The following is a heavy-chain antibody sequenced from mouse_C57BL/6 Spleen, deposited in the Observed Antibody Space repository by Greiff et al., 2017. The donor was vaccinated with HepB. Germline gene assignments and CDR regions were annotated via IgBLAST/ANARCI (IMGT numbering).Heavy chain of an antibody. CDR3: ARGRLGRGIDY. V-gene: IGHV1-80*01. D-gene: IGHD4-1*01. CDR2: IYPGDGDT. J-gene: IGHJ2*01. Sequence: QVQLQQSGAELVKPGASVKISCKASGYAFSSYWMNWVKQRPGKGLEWIGQIYPGDGDTNYNGKFKGKATLTADKSSSTAYMQLSSLTSEDSAVYFCARGRLGRGIDYWGQGTTLTVSS. CDR1: GYAFSSYW.